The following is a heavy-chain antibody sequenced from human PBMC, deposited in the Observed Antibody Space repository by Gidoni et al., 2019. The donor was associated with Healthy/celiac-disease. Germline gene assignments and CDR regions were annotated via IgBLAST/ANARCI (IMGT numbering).Heavy chain of an antibody. D-gene: IGHD6-19*01. CDR3: ARLIAVAASYYFDY. V-gene: IGHV4-39*01. Sequence: QLQLQESGPGLAKPSETLSLTCTVSGGSISSSSYYWGWIRQPPGKGLEWIGRIYYSGSTYYNPSLKSRVTISVDTSKNQFSLKLSSVTAADTAVYYCARLIAVAASYYFDYWGQGTLVTVSS. J-gene: IGHJ4*02. CDR2: IYYSGST. CDR1: GGSISSSSYY.